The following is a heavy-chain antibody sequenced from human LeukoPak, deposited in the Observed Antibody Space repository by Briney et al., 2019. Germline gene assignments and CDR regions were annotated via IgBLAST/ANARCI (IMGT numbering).Heavy chain of an antibody. V-gene: IGHV4-34*01. D-gene: IGHD1-1*01. CDR2: INHSGST. Sequence: SETLSLTCAVYGGSFSGYYWSWIRQPPGKGLEWIGEINHSGSTNYNPPLKSRVTISVDTSKNQFSLKLSSVTAADTAVYYCESRNGQLWGQGTLVTVSS. CDR1: GGSFSGYY. CDR3: ESRNGQL. J-gene: IGHJ4*02.